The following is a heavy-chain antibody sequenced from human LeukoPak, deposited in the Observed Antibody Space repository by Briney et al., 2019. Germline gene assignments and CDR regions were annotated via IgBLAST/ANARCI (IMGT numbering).Heavy chain of an antibody. J-gene: IGHJ4*02. CDR1: GGSINSTNYY. D-gene: IGHD3-22*01. V-gene: IGHV4-39*01. CDR2: IYYSGST. CDR3: ARHDSSCYYRPLDY. Sequence: SETLSLTCTVSGGSINSTNYYRGWIRQPPGKGLEWIGSIYYSGSTYYNPSLRSRVTISVDTSKNQFSLKLTSVTAADTAVYYCARHDSSCYYRPLDYWGQGTLVTVSS.